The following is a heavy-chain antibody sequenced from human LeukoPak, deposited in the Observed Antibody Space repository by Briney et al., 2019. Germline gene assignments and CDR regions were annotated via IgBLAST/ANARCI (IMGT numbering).Heavy chain of an antibody. CDR2: ISGYNGNT. CDR3: ARGETSGDFDY. Sequence: ASVKVSCKASGYTFTSYGISWVRQAPGQGLEWMGWISGYNGNTNYAQKLQGRVTITRNTSISTAYMELSSLRSEDTAVYYCARGETSGDFDYWGQGTLVTVSS. D-gene: IGHD3-10*01. CDR1: GYTFTSYG. J-gene: IGHJ4*02. V-gene: IGHV1-18*01.